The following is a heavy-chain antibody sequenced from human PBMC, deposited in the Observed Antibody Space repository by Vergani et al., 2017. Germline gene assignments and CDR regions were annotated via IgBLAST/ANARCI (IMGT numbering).Heavy chain of an antibody. Sequence: QVQLVESGGGLVKPGGSLRLSCAASGFTFSDYYMSWIRQAPGKGLEWVSYISSSSSYTNYADSVKGRFTISRDNAKNSLYLQMSSLRAEDTAVYYCARADDYYESSGXYDYGGEGTLVAVSS. CDR3: ARADDYYESSGXYDY. CDR1: GFTFSDYY. D-gene: IGHD3-22*01. J-gene: IGHJ4*02. CDR2: ISSSSSYT. V-gene: IGHV3-11*05.